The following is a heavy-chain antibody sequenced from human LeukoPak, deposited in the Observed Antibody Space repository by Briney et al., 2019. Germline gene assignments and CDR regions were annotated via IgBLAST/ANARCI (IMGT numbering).Heavy chain of an antibody. D-gene: IGHD4-23*01. J-gene: IGHJ4*02. CDR1: GFTFSSYF. CDR3: AKDQTPYY. Sequence: PGGSVRLSCAASGFTFSSYFMSWVRQAPGQGLEWVSTIDVSGGSTYYADSVKGRFTISRDNSKNTLYLQMNSLRADDTAVYYCAKDQTPYYWGQGTLVTVSS. V-gene: IGHV3-23*01. CDR2: IDVSGGST.